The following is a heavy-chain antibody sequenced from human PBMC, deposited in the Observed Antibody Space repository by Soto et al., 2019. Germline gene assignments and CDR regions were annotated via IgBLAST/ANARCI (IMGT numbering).Heavy chain of an antibody. V-gene: IGHV1-18*01. CDR2: ISAYNGNT. CDR1: GYTFTSYG. J-gene: IGHJ6*02. Sequence: ASVKVSCKASGYTFTSYGISWVRQAPGQGLEWMGWISAYNGNTNYAQKLQGRVTMTTDTSTSTAYMELRSLRSDDTAVYYCAAAIIIAAAGTDYGMDVWGQGTTVTVSS. D-gene: IGHD6-13*01. CDR3: AAAIIIAAAGTDYGMDV.